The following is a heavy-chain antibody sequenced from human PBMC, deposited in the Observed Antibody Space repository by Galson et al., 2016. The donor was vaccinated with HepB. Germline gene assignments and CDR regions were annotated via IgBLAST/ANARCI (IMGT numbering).Heavy chain of an antibody. J-gene: IGHJ4*02. V-gene: IGHV3-48*02. D-gene: IGHD5-18*01. CDR1: GFTFTSYS. Sequence: SLRLSCAASGFTFTSYSMNWVRQVPGKGLEWVSYIGSSPGTVYYADSVKGRFTISRDNAKNSLYLQMNSLRDEDTAVYYCAREPLGYSYALVRYFDYWGQGTLVTVSS. CDR3: AREPLGYSYALVRYFDY. CDR2: IGSSPGTV.